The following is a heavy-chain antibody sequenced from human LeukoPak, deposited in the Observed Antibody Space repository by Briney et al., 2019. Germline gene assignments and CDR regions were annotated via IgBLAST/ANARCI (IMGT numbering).Heavy chain of an antibody. V-gene: IGHV4-4*07. Sequence: PSETLSLTCTVSGGSISSYHWSCIRQPAGEGLEWIGRIHSSGSTSYSPSLESRVTMSVDKSKNQFSLKLSSVTAADTAVYFCARGKGHYYGSGSYPFDFWGQGTLVIVSS. D-gene: IGHD3-10*01. CDR3: ARGKGHYYGSGSYPFDF. J-gene: IGHJ4*02. CDR1: GGSISSYH. CDR2: IHSSGST.